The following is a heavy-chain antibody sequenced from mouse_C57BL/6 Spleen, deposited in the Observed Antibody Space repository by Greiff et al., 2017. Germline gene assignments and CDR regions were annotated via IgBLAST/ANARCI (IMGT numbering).Heavy chain of an antibody. CDR1: GYTFTDYY. Sequence: EVQLQQSGPELVKPGASVKISCKASGYTFTDYYMNWVKQSHGKSLEWIGDINPNNGGTSYNQKFKGKATLTVDKSSSTAYMVLRSLTSEDSAVYYCAREAYWGQGTLVTVSA. V-gene: IGHV1-26*01. CDR2: INPNNGGT. CDR3: AREAY. J-gene: IGHJ3*01.